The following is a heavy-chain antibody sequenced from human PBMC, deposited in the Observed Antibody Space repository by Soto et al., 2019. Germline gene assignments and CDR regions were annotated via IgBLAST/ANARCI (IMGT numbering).Heavy chain of an antibody. CDR1: SGSISSSNW. V-gene: IGHV4-4*02. CDR3: VAAHCSGGSCYRRLGDY. Sequence: PSETLSLTCAVSSGSISSSNWWSWVRQPPGKGLEWIGEIYHSGSTNYNPSLKSRVTISVDKSKNQFSLKLSSVTAADTAVYYCVAAHCSGGSCYRRLGDYWGQGTLVTVSS. J-gene: IGHJ4*02. D-gene: IGHD2-15*01. CDR2: IYHSGST.